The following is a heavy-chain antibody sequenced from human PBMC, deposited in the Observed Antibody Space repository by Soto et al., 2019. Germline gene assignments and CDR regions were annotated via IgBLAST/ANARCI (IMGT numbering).Heavy chain of an antibody. J-gene: IGHJ6*02. D-gene: IGHD1-26*01. V-gene: IGHV1-2*02. CDR1: GYTFTGYY. CDR2: INPNSGDT. CDR3: AKGGAIVAAGTRVYLYNAMDV. Sequence: ASVKVSCKASGYTFTGYYVHWVRQGPGQGLEWMVWINPNSGDTYLAQRFQGRVTMNRDTSIGTAYMELRGLTSDDTAGYYCAKGGAIVAAGTRVYLYNAMDVWGQGTTVTVSS.